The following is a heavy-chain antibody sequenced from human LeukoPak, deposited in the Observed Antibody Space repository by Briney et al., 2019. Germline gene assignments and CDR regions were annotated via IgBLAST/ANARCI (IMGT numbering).Heavy chain of an antibody. V-gene: IGHV3-30-3*01. Sequence: GGSLRLSCAASGFTFSSYAMHWVRQAPGKGLEWVAVISYDGSNKYYADSVKGRFTISRDNAKNSLYLQMNSLRAEDTAVYYCARSTAHFDYWGQGTLVTVSS. CDR1: GFTFSSYA. CDR2: ISYDGSNK. D-gene: IGHD4-11*01. J-gene: IGHJ4*02. CDR3: ARSTAHFDY.